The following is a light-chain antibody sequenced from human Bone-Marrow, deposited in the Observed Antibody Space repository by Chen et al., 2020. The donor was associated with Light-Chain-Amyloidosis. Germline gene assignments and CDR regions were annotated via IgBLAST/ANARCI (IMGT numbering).Light chain of an antibody. Sequence: SSALTQDPAVSVALGQTVRIACQGDSLRDYHTSWYQQRPGHAAVLVIYGKNNRPSEIPARFSGSSSGNTASLTITGAQAEDEADYFCHSRDSSAKQLAFGGGTKLTVL. CDR2: GKN. V-gene: IGLV3-19*01. CDR3: HSRDSSAKQLA. J-gene: IGLJ2*01. CDR1: SLRDYH.